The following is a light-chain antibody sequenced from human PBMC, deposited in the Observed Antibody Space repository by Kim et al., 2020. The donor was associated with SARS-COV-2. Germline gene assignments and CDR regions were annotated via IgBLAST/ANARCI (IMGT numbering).Light chain of an antibody. Sequence: IVMPQSPLSLPVTPGEPASISCRSSQSLLHSNGYNYLDWYLQKPGQSPQLLIYLGSNRASGVPDRFSGSGSGTDFTLKISRVAAEDVGVYYCMQALQTPLLTFGGGTKLEI. CDR1: QSLLHSNGYNY. CDR2: LGS. V-gene: IGKV2-28*01. J-gene: IGKJ4*01. CDR3: MQALQTPLLT.